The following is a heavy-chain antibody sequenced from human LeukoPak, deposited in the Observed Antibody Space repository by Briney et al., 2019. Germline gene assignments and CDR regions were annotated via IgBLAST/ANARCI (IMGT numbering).Heavy chain of an antibody. V-gene: IGHV4-39*01. Sequence: SETLSLTCTVSGGSISSSSYYWGWIRQPPGKGLEWIGNIYYSRSTHYSPSLKSRVTISVDTSKNQCSLKLSSVTAADTAVYYCARGLSMIVVVVHDWYFDLWGRGTLVTVSS. CDR1: GGSISSSSYY. J-gene: IGHJ2*01. D-gene: IGHD3-22*01. CDR2: IYYSRST. CDR3: ARGLSMIVVVVHDWYFDL.